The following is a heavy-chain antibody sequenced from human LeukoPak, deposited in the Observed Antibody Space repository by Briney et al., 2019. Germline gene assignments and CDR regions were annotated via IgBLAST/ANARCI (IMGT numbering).Heavy chain of an antibody. CDR3: ARHEYDFWSGPFDY. CDR2: IYHGGST. Sequence: SETLSLTCAVSGYSISSGYYWGWIRQPPGKGLEWIGSIYHGGSTYYNPSLKSRVTISVDTSKNQFSLKLSSVTAADTAVYYCARHEYDFWSGPFDYWGQGTLVTVSS. CDR1: GYSISSGYY. V-gene: IGHV4-38-2*01. J-gene: IGHJ4*02. D-gene: IGHD3-3*01.